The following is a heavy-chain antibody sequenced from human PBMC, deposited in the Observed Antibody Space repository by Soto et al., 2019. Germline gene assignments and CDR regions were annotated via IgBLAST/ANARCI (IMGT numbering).Heavy chain of an antibody. D-gene: IGHD3-10*01. Sequence: SETLSLTCTVSGGSISSPNFYWSWIRQHPGKGLEWIGHIYYNGTTYYNPTLKSRVSISVDTSKNQFSLKLSSVTAADTALYYCAREPRLLIWFGELHDWGRGTLATVSS. CDR1: GGSISSPNFY. V-gene: IGHV4-31*03. CDR3: AREPRLLIWFGELHD. J-gene: IGHJ4*02. CDR2: IYYNGTT.